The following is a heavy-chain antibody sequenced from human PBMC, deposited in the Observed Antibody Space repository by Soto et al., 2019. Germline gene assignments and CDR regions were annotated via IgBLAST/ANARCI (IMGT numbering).Heavy chain of an antibody. CDR2: MYWDDDK. J-gene: IGHJ3*02. Sequence: QITLKESGPTLVKPTQTLTLTCTFSGFSLSTRVVGVGWLCQPPGKVLEWLALMYWDDDKRYSPSLKSRLTITKDTSNSQVVLTLNNMDPVYTATYYCANLHRRDGYNWDDAFEIWGQGTMVTVSS. CDR1: GFSLSTRVVG. CDR3: ANLHRRDGYNWDDAFEI. V-gene: IGHV2-5*02. D-gene: IGHD1-1*01.